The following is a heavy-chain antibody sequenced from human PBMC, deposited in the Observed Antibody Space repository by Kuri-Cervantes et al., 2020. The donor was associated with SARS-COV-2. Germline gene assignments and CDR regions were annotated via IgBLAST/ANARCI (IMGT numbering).Heavy chain of an antibody. Sequence: ESLKISCAVYGGSFSGYYWGWIRQPPGKGLEWIGEINHSGSTNYNPSLKSRVTISVDTSKNQFSLKLSSVTAADTAVYYCARARIYCSSTSCRPMAFDIWGQGTMVTVSS. CDR1: GGSFSGYY. CDR2: INHSGST. D-gene: IGHD2-2*01. J-gene: IGHJ3*02. V-gene: IGHV4-34*01. CDR3: ARARIYCSSTSCRPMAFDI.